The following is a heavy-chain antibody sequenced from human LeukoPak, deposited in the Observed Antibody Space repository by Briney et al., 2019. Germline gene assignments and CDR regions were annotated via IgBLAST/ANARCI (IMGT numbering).Heavy chain of an antibody. CDR2: IIPIFGTA. D-gene: IGHD2-15*01. CDR1: GSSGDTFNSHG. Sequence: SVKVSCKASGSSGDTFNSHGVSWVRQAPGQGLEWMGGIIPIFGTANYAQKFQGRVTITADESTSTAYMELSSLRSEDTAVYYCARDSQDIVVVVAATGGWFDPWGQGTLVTVSS. V-gene: IGHV1-69*13. J-gene: IGHJ5*02. CDR3: ARDSQDIVVVVAATGGWFDP.